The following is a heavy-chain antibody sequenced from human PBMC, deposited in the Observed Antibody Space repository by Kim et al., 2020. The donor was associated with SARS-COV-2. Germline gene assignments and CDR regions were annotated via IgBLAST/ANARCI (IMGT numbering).Heavy chain of an antibody. CDR2: IWYDGNNR. D-gene: IGHD3-3*01. J-gene: IGHJ3*02. CDR1: GFTFSTYG. V-gene: IGHV3-33*01. Sequence: GGSLRLSCAASGFTFSTYGMHWVRQAPGKGLEWMAVIWYDGNNRYYADSVKGRFTISRDNSKNMLYLQMNSLRAEDTAVYYCASFSGAFDIWGQGTMVTV. CDR3: ASFSGAFDI.